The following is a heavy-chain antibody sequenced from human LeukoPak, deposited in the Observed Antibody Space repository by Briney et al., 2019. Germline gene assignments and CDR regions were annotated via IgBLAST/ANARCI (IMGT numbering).Heavy chain of an antibody. D-gene: IGHD2-15*01. CDR2: IKQDGTEK. CDR1: GFTFSGYW. CDR3: ARESYCSGGSCYSGRAFDI. V-gene: IGHV3-7*01. Sequence: PGGSLRLSCAASGFTFSGYWMTWVRQAPGKGLEWVANIKQDGTEKYYVDSVKGRFTISRDNAKNTLYLQMNSLRAEDTAVYYCARESYCSGGSCYSGRAFDIWGQGTMVTVSS. J-gene: IGHJ3*02.